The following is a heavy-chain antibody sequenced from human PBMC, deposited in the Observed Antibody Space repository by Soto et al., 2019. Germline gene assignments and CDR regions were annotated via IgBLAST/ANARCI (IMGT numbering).Heavy chain of an antibody. Sequence: SETLSLTCPFSGGSISSGDYYWSWIRQHPGKGLEWIGYIYYSGSTYYNPSLKSRVTISVDTSKNQFSLKLSSVTAADTAVYYCARISDFWSGTYGMDVWGQGTTVT. J-gene: IGHJ6*02. CDR2: IYYSGST. CDR1: GGSISSGDYY. CDR3: ARISDFWSGTYGMDV. V-gene: IGHV4-31*03. D-gene: IGHD3-3*01.